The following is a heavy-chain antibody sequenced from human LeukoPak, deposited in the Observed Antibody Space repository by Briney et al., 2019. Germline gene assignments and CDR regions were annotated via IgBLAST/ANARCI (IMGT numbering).Heavy chain of an antibody. J-gene: IGHJ3*02. D-gene: IGHD2-2*01. V-gene: IGHV3-23*01. CDR3: AKRVGYCSSSRCYDAFDI. Sequence: GGSLRLSCAASGFTFSSYAMSWVRQAPGKGLEWVSPISGSGGSTYYADCVRGRFTISRDNSKNTLYLKMNSLRAEDTAVYYCAKRVGYCSSSRCYDAFDIWGQGTMVTVSS. CDR2: ISGSGGST. CDR1: GFTFSSYA.